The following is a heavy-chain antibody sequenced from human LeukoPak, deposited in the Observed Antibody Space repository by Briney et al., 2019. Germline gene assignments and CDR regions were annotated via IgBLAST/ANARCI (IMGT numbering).Heavy chain of an antibody. J-gene: IGHJ4*02. CDR2: ISGSGDST. CDR1: GFTFSTYA. CDR3: TKWSGFGDD. D-gene: IGHD3-10*01. V-gene: IGHV3-23*01. Sequence: GGSLRLSCAASGFTFSTYAMSWVRQAPGKGLEWVSGISGSGDSTFYADSVKGRFTISRDNSRNTLYLQMSSLRPEDTAVYYCTKWSGFGDDWGQGTLVTVSS.